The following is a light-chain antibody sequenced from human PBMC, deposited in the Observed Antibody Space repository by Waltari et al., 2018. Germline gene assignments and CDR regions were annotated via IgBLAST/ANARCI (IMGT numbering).Light chain of an antibody. V-gene: IGLV2-14*01. CDR3: SSYTGNSTGPV. CDR1: SSDVGDFNF. J-gene: IGLJ2*01. Sequence: QSALTQPASVSGSPGQSLTISCIGTSSDVGDFNFASWYQLPPRKAPKLLIYEVSNRPFGIFYRFSGSKSGNPASLTISWLQAGDEADYYCSSYTGNSTGPVFGGGTKLAVL. CDR2: EVS.